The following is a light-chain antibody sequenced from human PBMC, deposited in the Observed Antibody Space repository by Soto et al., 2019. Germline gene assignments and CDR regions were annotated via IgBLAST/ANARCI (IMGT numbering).Light chain of an antibody. J-gene: IGLJ1*01. CDR1: TSDVGGYNY. Sequence: LAQPPSASGSPGQSVTISCTGTTSDVGGYNYVSWYQQYPGKAPKLIMYDVSKRPSGVPDRFTGSKSGNTASLTVSGLQAEDEADYYCNSYGGSDNYVFGTGTKVTVL. CDR2: DVS. CDR3: NSYGGSDNYV. V-gene: IGLV2-8*01.